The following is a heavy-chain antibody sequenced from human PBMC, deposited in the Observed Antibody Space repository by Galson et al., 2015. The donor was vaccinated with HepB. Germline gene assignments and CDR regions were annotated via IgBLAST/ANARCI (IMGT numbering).Heavy chain of an antibody. Sequence: SVKVSCKAYGHSFTTYGFTWVRQAPGQGLERMGWISADKGHTDYAQKLQGRVTMTTNTSTTTAYMELRNLRSDDTAVYYCAAVKWNYGVADGTWFDPWGQGTLVTVSS. D-gene: IGHD1-7*01. CDR1: GHSFTTYG. CDR2: ISADKGHT. CDR3: AAVKWNYGVADGTWFDP. J-gene: IGHJ5*02. V-gene: IGHV1-18*04.